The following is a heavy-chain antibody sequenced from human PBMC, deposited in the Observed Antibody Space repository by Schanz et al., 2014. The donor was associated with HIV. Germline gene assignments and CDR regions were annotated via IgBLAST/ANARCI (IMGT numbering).Heavy chain of an antibody. D-gene: IGHD2-15*01. Sequence: QVQLVQSGAEVKKPGSSVRVSCKASGGTFISYAVSWVRQAPGQGLEWMGMIKTSGGTTTYAQKFQGRVTLTRDTTATTVYMELSSLKSEDTAVYYCARTHYSVVSSRAMDVWGQGTTVTVSS. V-gene: IGHV1-46*01. J-gene: IGHJ6*02. CDR2: IKTSGGTT. CDR3: ARTHYSVVSSRAMDV. CDR1: GGTFISYA.